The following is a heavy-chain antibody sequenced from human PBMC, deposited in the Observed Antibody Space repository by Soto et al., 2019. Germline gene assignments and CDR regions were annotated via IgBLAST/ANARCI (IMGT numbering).Heavy chain of an antibody. V-gene: IGHV3-15*01. Sequence: GGSLRLACAAYGSTVSNVCMSWMRQAPGKGLEWVGRIKSKAHGSTTEYATPVKDTFIISSVASKYTVDLQMHALRTEDTAFYYCDTPRTWRHGYRLWGEGALVTVSS. CDR1: GSTVSNVC. D-gene: IGHD3-16*02. CDR2: IKSKAHGSTT. J-gene: IGHJ4*02. CDR3: DTPRTWRHGYRL.